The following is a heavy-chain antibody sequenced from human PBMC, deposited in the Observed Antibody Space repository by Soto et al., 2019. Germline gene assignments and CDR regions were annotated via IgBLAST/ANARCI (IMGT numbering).Heavy chain of an antibody. CDR2: IYSGGST. CDR1: GFTVSNNY. Sequence: EVQLVESGGGLIQPGGSLRLSCAASGFTVSNNYMSWVRQAPGKGLEWVSVIYSGGSTYYADSVKGRFTISRDNSKNTLYLQMNSLRAEDTAVYYCARYGYGSGSHHDAFDIWGQGTMVTVSS. CDR3: ARYGYGSGSHHDAFDI. D-gene: IGHD3-10*01. J-gene: IGHJ3*02. V-gene: IGHV3-53*01.